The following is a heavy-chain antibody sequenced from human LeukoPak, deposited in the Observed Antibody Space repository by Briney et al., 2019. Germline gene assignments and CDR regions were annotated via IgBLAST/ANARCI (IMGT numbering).Heavy chain of an antibody. Sequence: GGSLRLSCAASGFTFSSYGMHWVRQAPGKGLEWVAFMRYDGSNKYYADSVKGRFTISRDNSKNTLYLQMNSLRAGDTAVYYCAKEYCSSTSCYSFFWFDPWGQGTLVTVSS. J-gene: IGHJ5*02. CDR3: AKEYCSSTSCYSFFWFDP. CDR2: MRYDGSNK. D-gene: IGHD2-2*02. CDR1: GFTFSSYG. V-gene: IGHV3-30*02.